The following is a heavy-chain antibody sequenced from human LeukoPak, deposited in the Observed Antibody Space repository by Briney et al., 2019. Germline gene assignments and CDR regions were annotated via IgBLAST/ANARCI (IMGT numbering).Heavy chain of an antibody. D-gene: IGHD3-10*01. Sequence: ASVKVSCKASGYTFTNYGISWVRQAPGQGLEWMGWISAYNGNTNYAQKLQGRVTMATDTSTSTAYMELRSLRSDDTAVYYCARAVDYYGSGSYYNAPNDYWGQGTLVTVSS. J-gene: IGHJ4*02. CDR2: ISAYNGNT. V-gene: IGHV1-18*01. CDR3: ARAVDYYGSGSYYNAPNDY. CDR1: GYTFTNYG.